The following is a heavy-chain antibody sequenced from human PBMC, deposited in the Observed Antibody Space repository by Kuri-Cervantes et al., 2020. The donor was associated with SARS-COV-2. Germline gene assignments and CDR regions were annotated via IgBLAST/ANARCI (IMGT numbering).Heavy chain of an antibody. J-gene: IGHJ6*02. V-gene: IGHV1-2*02. CDR1: RYTFTGYY. D-gene: IGHD3-22*01. CDR2: INPNSGGT. CDR3: ARCLYYDSSGYYYWYYYGMDV. Sequence: ASVKVSCKASRYTFTGYYMHWVRQAPGQGLEWMGWINPNSGGTNYAQKFQGRVTITADESTSTAYMELSSLRSEDTAVYYCARCLYYDSSGYYYWYYYGMDVWGQGTTVTVSS.